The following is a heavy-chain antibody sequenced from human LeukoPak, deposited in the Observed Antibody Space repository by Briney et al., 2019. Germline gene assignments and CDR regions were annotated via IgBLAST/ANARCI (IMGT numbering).Heavy chain of an antibody. CDR3: AKDPVTMIVVVIPYYFDY. V-gene: IGHV3-23*01. CDR1: GFTFSSYA. J-gene: IGHJ4*02. CDR2: ISGSGGST. Sequence: PGGSLRLSCAASGFTFSSYAMSWVRQAPGKGLEWVSAISGSGGSTYYADSVKGRFTISRDNSKNTLYLQMNSLRAADTAVYYCAKDPVTMIVVVIPYYFDYWGQGTLVTVSS. D-gene: IGHD3-22*01.